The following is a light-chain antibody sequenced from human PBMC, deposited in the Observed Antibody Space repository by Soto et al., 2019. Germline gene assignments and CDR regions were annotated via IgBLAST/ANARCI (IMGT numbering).Light chain of an antibody. CDR3: QKYNSAPLT. CDR1: QGISNY. J-gene: IGKJ3*01. Sequence: DIQMTQSPSSLSASVADRVTITCRASQGISNYLAWYQQKPGKVPKLLIYAASTLQSGVPDRFSGSGSGTDFTFTSRSLQPEDVATYYCQKYNSAPLTFGPGTKVDIK. CDR2: AAS. V-gene: IGKV1-27*01.